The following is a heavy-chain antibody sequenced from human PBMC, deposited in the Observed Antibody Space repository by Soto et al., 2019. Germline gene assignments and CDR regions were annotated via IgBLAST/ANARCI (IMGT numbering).Heavy chain of an antibody. D-gene: IGHD1-26*01. V-gene: IGHV3-21*01. CDR3: ARARYKWELLQYFDY. CDR2: ISSSGSYI. J-gene: IGHJ4*02. Sequence: PGGSLRLSCAASGFTFSSYSMNWVRQAPGKGLEWVSSISSSGSYIYYADSVKGRFTISRDNSKNTLYLQMNSLRAEDTAVYYCARARYKWELLQYFDYWGQGTLVTVSS. CDR1: GFTFSSYS.